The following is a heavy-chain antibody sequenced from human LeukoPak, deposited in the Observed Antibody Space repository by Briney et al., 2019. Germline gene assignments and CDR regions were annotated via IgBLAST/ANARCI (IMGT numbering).Heavy chain of an antibody. CDR3: AKWAYYDFWSGHYKSHFDS. V-gene: IGHV3-53*01. Sequence: GGSLRPSCAASGFTVSSNYMSWVRQAPGKGLECVSSIRDSGNGTDYADSVKGRFTVSRDNSKNTLYLHMNTLSAEDTAVYYCAKWAYYDFWSGHYKSHFDSWGQGTLVTVSP. D-gene: IGHD3-3*01. J-gene: IGHJ4*02. CDR1: GFTVSSNY. CDR2: IRDSGNGT.